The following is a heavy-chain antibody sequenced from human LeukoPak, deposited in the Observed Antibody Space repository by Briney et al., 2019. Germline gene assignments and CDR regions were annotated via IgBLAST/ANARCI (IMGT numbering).Heavy chain of an antibody. CDR2: INDRGHT. V-gene: IGHV4-34*01. CDR1: GGSFSGYH. D-gene: IGHD4-23*01. J-gene: IGHJ4*02. Sequence: PSETLSLSCAVHGGSFSGYHWNWIRQSPGKGLEWIGEINDRGHTNYNPSLESRVTISVDTSKKQFSLKLNSVTAADTAVYYCARDPTTVVTTPYYFDCWGKGTLVTVSS. CDR3: ARDPTTVVTTPYYFDC.